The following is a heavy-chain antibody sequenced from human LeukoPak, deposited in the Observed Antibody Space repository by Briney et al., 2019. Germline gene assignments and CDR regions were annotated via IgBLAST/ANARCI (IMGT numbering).Heavy chain of an antibody. J-gene: IGHJ5*02. D-gene: IGHD3-10*01. CDR2: IYTSGST. CDR3: ASSLLWFGELSGWFDP. CDR1: GNSISSGDNY. Sequence: SETLSLTCTVSGNSISSGDNYWSWIRQPAGKGLEWIGRIYTSGSTNYNPSLKSRVTISVDTSKNQFSLKLSSVTAADTAVYYYASSLLWFGELSGWFDPWGQGTLVTVSS. V-gene: IGHV4-61*02.